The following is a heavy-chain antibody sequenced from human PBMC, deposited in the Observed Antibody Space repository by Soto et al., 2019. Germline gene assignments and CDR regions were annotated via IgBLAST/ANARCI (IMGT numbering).Heavy chain of an antibody. CDR3: VRENEMAGAPSAIEF. CDR1: GFRFNSYS. D-gene: IGHD1-1*01. J-gene: IGHJ4*02. V-gene: IGHV3-21*06. Sequence: GGSLRLSCEASGFRFNSYSMNWVRQAPQKGLEWVSLIDARSNYIYYADSVKGRFTISRDNARNSLYLQMDSLRVEDTAVYYCVRENEMAGAPSAIEFCGQGPPVTVS. CDR2: IDARSNYI.